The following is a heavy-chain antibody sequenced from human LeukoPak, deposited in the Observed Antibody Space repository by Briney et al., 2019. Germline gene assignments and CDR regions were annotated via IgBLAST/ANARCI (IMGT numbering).Heavy chain of an antibody. CDR1: GFTFSSYA. V-gene: IGHV3-23*01. CDR2: ISSSGGST. D-gene: IGHD1-26*01. J-gene: IGHJ4*02. Sequence: GGSLRLSCAASGFTFSSYAMSWVRRAPGKGLEGVSTISSSGGSTYYADSVKGRFTISRDNSKNTLYLQMNSLRAEDTAVYYCAKVVGATTRGYFDYWGQGTLVTVSS. CDR3: AKVVGATTRGYFDY.